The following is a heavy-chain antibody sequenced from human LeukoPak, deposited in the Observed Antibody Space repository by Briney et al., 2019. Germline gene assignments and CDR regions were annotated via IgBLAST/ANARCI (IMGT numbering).Heavy chain of an antibody. CDR3: ARDNAGEYDSSGYYYYFDY. Sequence: SETLSLTCTVSGGSISSYYWSWIRQPPGKGLEWIGYIYYSGSTYYNPSLRSRVTISVDTSKNQFSLKLSSVTAADTAVHYCARDNAGEYDSSGYYYYFDYWGQGTLVTVSS. CDR1: GGSISSYY. D-gene: IGHD3-22*01. V-gene: IGHV4-59*12. CDR2: IYYSGST. J-gene: IGHJ4*02.